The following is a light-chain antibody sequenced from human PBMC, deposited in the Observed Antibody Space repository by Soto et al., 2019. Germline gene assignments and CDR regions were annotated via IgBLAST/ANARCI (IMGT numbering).Light chain of an antibody. Sequence: QSALTQPASVSGSPGQSITISCTGTSSDVGDYNSVSWYQQHPGKAPKLMIYDVSIRPSGVSSRFSGSKSGNTASLTISGLQAEDEADYYCSSYSSSSTPYVFGSGTKLTVL. CDR3: SSYSSSSTPYV. V-gene: IGLV2-14*01. CDR2: DVS. J-gene: IGLJ1*01. CDR1: SSDVGDYNS.